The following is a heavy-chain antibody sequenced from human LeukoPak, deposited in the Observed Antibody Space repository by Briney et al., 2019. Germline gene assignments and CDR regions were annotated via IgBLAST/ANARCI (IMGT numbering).Heavy chain of an antibody. CDR1: ALILSVSV. Sequence: GGCLRLSCPASALILSVSVMHWVRQASRKGMEWVGRVRGKANNYVTTYGASVKGRFTISRDESKNTAYLEMNSLKTDDAAVYYCTRATDVSGTGTPYDMDVWGKGTTVTVSS. CDR3: TRATDVSGTGTPYDMDV. V-gene: IGHV3-73*01. J-gene: IGHJ6*03. D-gene: IGHD1-1*01. CDR2: VRGKANNYVT.